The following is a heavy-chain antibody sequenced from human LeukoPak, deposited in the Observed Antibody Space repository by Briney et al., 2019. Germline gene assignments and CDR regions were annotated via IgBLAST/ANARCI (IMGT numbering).Heavy chain of an antibody. Sequence: QPGGSLRLSCAASRFTFSSYAMSWVRQAPGKGLEWVSAISGSGGSTYYADSVKGRFTISRDNSKNTLYLQMNSLRAEDTAVYYCAKDLAIYDSIYFDYWGQGTLVTVSS. CDR3: AKDLAIYDSIYFDY. D-gene: IGHD3-22*01. CDR1: RFTFSSYA. J-gene: IGHJ4*02. CDR2: ISGSGGST. V-gene: IGHV3-23*01.